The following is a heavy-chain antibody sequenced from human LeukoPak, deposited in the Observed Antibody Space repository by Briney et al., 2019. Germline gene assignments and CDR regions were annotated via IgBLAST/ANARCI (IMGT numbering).Heavy chain of an antibody. CDR2: IIPILGIA. D-gene: IGHD2-2*01. CDR3: ASDIVVVPAAQPSGYYYYMDV. CDR1: GGTFSSYT. V-gene: IGHV1-69*02. J-gene: IGHJ6*03. Sequence: SVKVSCKASGGTFSSYTISWVRQAPGQGLEWMGRIIPILGIANYAQKFQGRVTITADKSTSTAYMELSSLRSEDTAVYYCASDIVVVPAAQPSGYYYYMDVWGKGTTVTVSS.